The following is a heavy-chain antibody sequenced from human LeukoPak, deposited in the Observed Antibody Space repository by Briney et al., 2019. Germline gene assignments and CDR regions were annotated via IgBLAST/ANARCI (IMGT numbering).Heavy chain of an antibody. J-gene: IGHJ3*02. Sequence: GGSLRLSCAASGFTFSSYSMNWVRQAPGKGLEWVSSISSSSSYIYYADSVKGRFTISRDNAKNSLYLQMNSLRAEDTAVYYCAREKRGTGFDAFDIWGQGTMVTASS. CDR3: AREKRGTGFDAFDI. CDR2: ISSSSSYI. D-gene: IGHD3/OR15-3a*01. CDR1: GFTFSSYS. V-gene: IGHV3-21*01.